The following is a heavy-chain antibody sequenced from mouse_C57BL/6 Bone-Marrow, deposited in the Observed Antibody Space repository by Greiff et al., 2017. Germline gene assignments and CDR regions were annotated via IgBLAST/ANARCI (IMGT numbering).Heavy chain of an antibody. CDR2: IWRGGST. CDR3: ARANWDSY. V-gene: IGHV2-2*01. Sequence: QVQLQQSGPGLVQPSQSLSITCTVSGFSLTSYGVHWVRQSPVKGLEWLGVIWRGGSTDSNAAFISRLSISKNKSKRQVFCKMNSLQADDTAIYYCARANWDSYWGQGTLVTVSA. D-gene: IGHD4-1*01. CDR1: GFSLTSYG. J-gene: IGHJ3*01.